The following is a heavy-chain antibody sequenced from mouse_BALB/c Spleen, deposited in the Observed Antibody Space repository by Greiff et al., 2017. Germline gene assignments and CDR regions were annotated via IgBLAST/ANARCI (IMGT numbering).Heavy chain of an antibody. CDR1: GFTFSDYY. CDR3: ARDRVVATDALFDY. J-gene: IGHJ2*01. CDR2: ISDGGSYT. V-gene: IGHV5-4*02. Sequence: EVQGVESGGGLVKPGGSLKLSCAASGFTFSDYYMYWVRQTPEKRLEWVATISDGGSYTYYPDSVKGRFTISRDNAKNNLYLQMSSLKSEDTAMYYCARDRVVATDALFDYWGQGTTLTVSS. D-gene: IGHD1-1*01.